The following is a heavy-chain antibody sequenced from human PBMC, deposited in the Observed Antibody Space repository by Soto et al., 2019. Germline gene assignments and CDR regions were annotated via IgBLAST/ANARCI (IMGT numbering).Heavy chain of an antibody. CDR1: GFTFSSYA. CDR3: SCRRRWVGATSDRAFDI. J-gene: IGHJ3*02. Sequence: EAQRLESGGDLVQPGGSLRLSCAASGFTFSSYAMSWVRQAPGKGLEWVSAISGSGGSTYYADSVKGGFTISRDNCENTMFLQLHNLRADDTDVYYGSCRRRWVGATSDRAFDIWGQGTMVTVSS. V-gene: IGHV3-23*01. D-gene: IGHD1-26*01. CDR2: ISGSGGST.